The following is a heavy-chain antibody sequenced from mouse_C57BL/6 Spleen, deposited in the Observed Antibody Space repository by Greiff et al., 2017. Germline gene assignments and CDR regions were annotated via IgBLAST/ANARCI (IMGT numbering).Heavy chain of an antibody. CDR2: INPGSGGT. J-gene: IGHJ2*01. V-gene: IGHV1-54*01. CDR1: GYAFTNYL. CDR3: ARGGTGTGYFDY. D-gene: IGHD4-1*01. Sequence: QVQLQQSGAELVRPGTSVKVSCKASGYAFTNYLIEWVKQRPGQGLEWIGVINPGSGGTNYNEKFKGKATLTADKSSSTAYMQLSSLTSEDSAVYFCARGGTGTGYFDYWGQVTTLTVSS.